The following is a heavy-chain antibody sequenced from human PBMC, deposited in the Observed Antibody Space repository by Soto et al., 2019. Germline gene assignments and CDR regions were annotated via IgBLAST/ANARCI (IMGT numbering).Heavy chain of an antibody. V-gene: IGHV3-23*01. CDR1: GFTFSGYA. J-gene: IGHJ6*02. CDR3: ARRTSYGSGSYMYYYYGLDV. Sequence: GGSLRLSCAASGFTFSGYAMTWVRQAPGKGLEWVSGISGSGANIYYADSVKGRFTISRDNSKNMLYLQMNSLRAEDTAVYSCARRTSYGSGSYMYYYYGLDVWGQGTTVTVSS. CDR2: ISGSGANI. D-gene: IGHD3-10*01.